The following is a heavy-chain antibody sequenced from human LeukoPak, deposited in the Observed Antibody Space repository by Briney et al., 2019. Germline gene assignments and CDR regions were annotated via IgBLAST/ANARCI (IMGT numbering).Heavy chain of an antibody. V-gene: IGHV4-59*10. CDR1: GGSFSDYY. CDR2: IYTSGST. Sequence: SETLSLTCAVYGGSFSDYYWSWIRQPPGKGLEWIGRIYTSGSTNYNPSLKSRVTMSVDTSKIQFSLKLSSVTAADTAVYYCARYYDSSGYYPGAGAFDIWGQGTMVTVSS. CDR3: ARYYDSSGYYPGAGAFDI. J-gene: IGHJ3*02. D-gene: IGHD3-22*01.